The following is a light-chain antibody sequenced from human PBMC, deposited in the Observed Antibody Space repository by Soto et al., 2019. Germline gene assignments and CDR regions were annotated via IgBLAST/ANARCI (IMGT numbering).Light chain of an antibody. J-gene: IGKJ2*01. CDR3: QQYGSSQYT. Sequence: EIVLTQSPATLSLSPGERATLSCRASESVNSGYLAWFQQKPGRAPRLLIFGTSGRATGIPDRFSGNGSRTDFTLTISRLEPEDFAIYYCQQYGSSQYTFGQGTKVEVK. V-gene: IGKV3-20*01. CDR2: GTS. CDR1: ESVNSGY.